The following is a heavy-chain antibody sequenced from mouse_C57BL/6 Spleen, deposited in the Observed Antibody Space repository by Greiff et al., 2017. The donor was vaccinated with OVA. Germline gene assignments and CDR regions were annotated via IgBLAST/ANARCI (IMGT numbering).Heavy chain of an antibody. CDR3: AFDYGSSPFAY. V-gene: IGHV1-81*01. J-gene: IGHJ3*01. Sequence: QVQLQQSGAELARPGASVKLSCKASGYTFTSYGISWVKQRTGQGLEWIGEIYPRSGNTYYNEQFKGKATLTADKSSSTAYMELRSLTSENSAVYFCAFDYGSSPFAYWGQGTLVTVSA. CDR2: IYPRSGNT. CDR1: GYTFTSYG. D-gene: IGHD1-1*01.